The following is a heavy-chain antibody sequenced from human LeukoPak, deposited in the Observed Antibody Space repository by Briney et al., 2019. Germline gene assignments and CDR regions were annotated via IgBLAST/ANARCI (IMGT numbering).Heavy chain of an antibody. CDR2: ISSSSSYI. V-gene: IGHV3-21*01. CDR3: ARGAAAGARENWFDP. D-gene: IGHD2-15*01. J-gene: IGHJ5*02. Sequence: TGGSLRLSCAASGFTFSSYSMNWVRQAPGKGLEWVSSISSSSSYIYYADSVKGRFTISRDNTKNSLYLQMNSLRAEDTAVYYCARGAAAGARENWFDPWGQGTLVTVSS. CDR1: GFTFSSYS.